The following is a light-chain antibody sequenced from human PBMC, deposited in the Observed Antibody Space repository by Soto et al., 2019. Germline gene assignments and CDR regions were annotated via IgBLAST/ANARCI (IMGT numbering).Light chain of an antibody. Sequence: QSALTQPASVSGSPGQSITISCTGTSSDVGGSNYVSWHQQHPGKAPKLIIYDVSKWPSGVSNRFSGSKSGNTASLTISGLQAEDEADYYCSSYASSSTVVFGGGTKLTVL. CDR2: DVS. CDR1: SSDVGGSNY. V-gene: IGLV2-14*03. CDR3: SSYASSSTVV. J-gene: IGLJ2*01.